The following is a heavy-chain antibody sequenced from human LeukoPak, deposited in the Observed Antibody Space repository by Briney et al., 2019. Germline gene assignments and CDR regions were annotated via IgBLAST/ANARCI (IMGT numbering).Heavy chain of an antibody. CDR3: ASKKPYYYDSSGYSPFDY. CDR2: INHSGST. D-gene: IGHD3-22*01. V-gene: IGHV4-39*07. J-gene: IGHJ4*02. CDR1: GGSISSSSYY. Sequence: PSETLSLTCTVSGGSISSSSYYWGWIRQPPGKGLEWIGEINHSGSTNYNPSLKSRVTISVDTSKNQFSLKLSSVTAADTAVYYCASKKPYYYDSSGYSPFDYWGQGTLVTVSS.